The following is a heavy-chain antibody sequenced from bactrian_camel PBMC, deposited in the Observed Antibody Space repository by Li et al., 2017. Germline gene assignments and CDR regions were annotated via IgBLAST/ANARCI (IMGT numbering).Heavy chain of an antibody. D-gene: IGHD5*01. Sequence: HVQLVESGGGSVQAGGSLRLSCAASGYSSIVNCMGWYRQGIGEEREGVAAIFTSDDSTYYTDSVKGRFTISRDSGDNVHDTTLSLQMNNLKPEDTAMYYCAVDGWGAQCRVRAGYYALGQGTQVTVS. CDR3: AVDGWGAQCRVRAGYYA. V-gene: IGHV3S54*01. CDR2: IFTSDDST. CDR1: GYSSIVNC. J-gene: IGHJ6*01.